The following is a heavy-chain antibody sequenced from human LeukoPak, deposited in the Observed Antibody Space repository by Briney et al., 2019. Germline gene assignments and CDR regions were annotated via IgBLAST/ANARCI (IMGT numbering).Heavy chain of an antibody. CDR1: GGSISSYY. CDR2: IYYTGST. D-gene: IGHD6-19*01. V-gene: IGHV4-59*08. CDR3: ARHAGYTSGRNAFDI. J-gene: IGHJ3*02. Sequence: SETLSLTCTVSGGSISSYYWTWIRQPPGKGLEYIGYIYYTGSTNYNPSLKSRVTISVDTSKNQFSLKLSSVTAADTAVYYCARHAGYTSGRNAFDIWGQGTMVTVSS.